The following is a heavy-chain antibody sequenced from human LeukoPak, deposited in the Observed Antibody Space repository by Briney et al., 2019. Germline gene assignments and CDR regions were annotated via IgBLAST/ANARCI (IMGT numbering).Heavy chain of an antibody. D-gene: IGHD6-19*01. CDR2: IWYYGSNK. CDR3: ARDHPAEQSLFDY. V-gene: IGHV3-33*01. J-gene: IGHJ4*02. Sequence: VSFIWYYGSNKYYAHPVKPRFPLSRHNSKNTLYLQMNSLRPEDTAVYYCARDHPAEQSLFDYWGQGTLVTVSS.